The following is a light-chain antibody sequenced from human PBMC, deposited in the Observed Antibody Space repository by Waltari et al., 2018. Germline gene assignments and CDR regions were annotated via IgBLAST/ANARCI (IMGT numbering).Light chain of an antibody. CDR1: QSISSY. CDR3: QQGARGAFT. CDR2: DAT. J-gene: IGKJ3*01. V-gene: IGKV1-39*01. Sequence: EIQMTKVPSSLSAEGGERVTINCRASQSISSYLNWYQQKPGKAPNVLIYDATNLQSGVPSRFSGSGSGTEFSLTISSLQPEDFATYYCQQGARGAFTFGPGTTVDI.